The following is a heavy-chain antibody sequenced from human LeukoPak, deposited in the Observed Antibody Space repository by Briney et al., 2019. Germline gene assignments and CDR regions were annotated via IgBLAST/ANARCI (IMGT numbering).Heavy chain of an antibody. V-gene: IGHV4-28*01. J-gene: IGHJ6*03. Sequence: SETLSLTCAVSGYSISSSNWWGWIRQPPGKGLEWIGYIYYRGSTYYNPSLKSRVTISVDTSKNQFSLKLSSVTAADTAVYYCARHSYCSSTSCSDYYYYYMDVWGKGTTVTVSS. CDR3: ARHSYCSSTSCSDYYYYYMDV. CDR2: IYYRGST. D-gene: IGHD2-2*01. CDR1: GYSISSSNW.